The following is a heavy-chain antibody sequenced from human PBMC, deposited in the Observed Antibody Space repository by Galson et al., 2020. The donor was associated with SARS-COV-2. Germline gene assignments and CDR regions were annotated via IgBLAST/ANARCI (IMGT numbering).Heavy chain of an antibody. CDR1: GFTFSSYG. D-gene: IGHD5-18*01. J-gene: IGHJ4*02. Sequence: GESLKISCAASGFTFSSYGMHWVRQAPGKGLEWVAVISYDGSNKYYADSVKGRFTISRDNSKNTLYLQMNSLRAEDTAVYYCAKEGYSYGYYFDYWGQGTLVTVSS. CDR3: AKEGYSYGYYFDY. V-gene: IGHV3-30*18. CDR2: ISYDGSNK.